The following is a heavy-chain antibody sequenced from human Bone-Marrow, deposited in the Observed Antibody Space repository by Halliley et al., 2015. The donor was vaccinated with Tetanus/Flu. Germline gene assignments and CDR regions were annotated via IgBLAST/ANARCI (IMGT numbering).Heavy chain of an antibody. CDR2: IFHTGTT. CDR3: ARGNDYVWGSHRSLGH. CDR1: AGSISTTNW. Sequence: TLSLTCVVSAGSISTTNWWSWVRQPPGKGLEWIGEIFHTGTTNYNPSLKSRVTISVDKSKNQFSLKVISVTAADTAVYYCARGNDYVWGSHRSLGHWGQGPLVTVSS. V-gene: IGHV4-4*02. J-gene: IGHJ1*01. D-gene: IGHD3-16*02.